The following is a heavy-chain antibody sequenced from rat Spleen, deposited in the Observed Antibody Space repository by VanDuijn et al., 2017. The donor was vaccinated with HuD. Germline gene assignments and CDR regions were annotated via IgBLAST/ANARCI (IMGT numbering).Heavy chain of an antibody. J-gene: IGHJ2*01. D-gene: IGHD1-9*01. V-gene: IGHV5-17*01. CDR2: IIYDGSST. CDR3: AKRHYGYTDYFDY. Sequence: EVQLVESGGGLVQPGRSLKFSCAASGLTFSDYAMAWVRQAPKKGLEWVATIIYDGSSTYYRDSVKGRFTISRDNAKSTLSLQMDSLRSEDTATYYCAKRHYGYTDYFDYWGQGVMVTVSS. CDR1: GLTFSDYA.